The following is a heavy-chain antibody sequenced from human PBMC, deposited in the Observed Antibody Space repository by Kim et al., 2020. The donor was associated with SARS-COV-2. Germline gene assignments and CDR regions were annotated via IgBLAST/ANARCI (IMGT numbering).Heavy chain of an antibody. J-gene: IGHJ2*01. V-gene: IGHV4-61*07. D-gene: IGHD3-22*01. Sequence: LRRRVTRSVDTSKNQFSLKLSSVTAADTAVYYCARLTLEYYYDSSGYFDLWGRGTLVTVSS. CDR3: ARLTLEYYYDSSGYFDL.